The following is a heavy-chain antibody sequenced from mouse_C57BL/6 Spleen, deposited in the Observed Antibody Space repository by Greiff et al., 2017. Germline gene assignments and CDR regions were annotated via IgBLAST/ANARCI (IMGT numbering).Heavy chain of an antibody. Sequence: QVQLQQSGPELVKPGASVKISCKASGYAFSSSWMNWVKQRPGKGLEWIGRLYPGDGDTNYNGKFKGTATLTADNSTSTAYMQLSSLTSEDSAVYFCARSYDYDRYFDYWGQGTTLTVSS. J-gene: IGHJ2*01. V-gene: IGHV1-82*01. CDR1: GYAFSSSW. D-gene: IGHD2-4*01. CDR3: ARSYDYDRYFDY. CDR2: LYPGDGDT.